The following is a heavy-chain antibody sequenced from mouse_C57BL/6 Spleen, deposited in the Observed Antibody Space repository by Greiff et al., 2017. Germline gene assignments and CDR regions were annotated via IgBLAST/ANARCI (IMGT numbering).Heavy chain of an antibody. CDR3: TGAGRNYAMDY. V-gene: IGHV6-3*01. CDR2: IRLKSDNYAT. D-gene: IGHD3-3*01. CDR1: GFTFSNYW. J-gene: IGHJ4*01. Sequence: EVKLMESGGGLVQPGGSMKLSCVASGFTFSNYWMNWVRQSPEKGLEWVAQIRLKSDNYATHYAESVKGRFTISRDDSKSSVYLQMNNLRAEDTGIYYCTGAGRNYAMDYWGQGTSVTVSS.